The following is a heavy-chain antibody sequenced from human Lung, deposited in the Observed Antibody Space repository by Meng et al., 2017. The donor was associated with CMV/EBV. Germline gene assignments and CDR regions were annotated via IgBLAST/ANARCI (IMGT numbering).Heavy chain of an antibody. CDR2: ITPNSGGT. V-gene: IGHV1-2*02. CDR3: ARGPFYYYGMDV. CDR1: GYTFTGYY. J-gene: IGHJ6*02. D-gene: IGHD3-10*01. Sequence: ASXXVSCKASGYTFTGYYIHWVRQAPGQGLEWMGWITPNSGGTNYAQKFQGRVTMTRDTSISTAYMELSRLRSDDTAVHYCARGPFYYYGMDVWGQGTTVTVSS.